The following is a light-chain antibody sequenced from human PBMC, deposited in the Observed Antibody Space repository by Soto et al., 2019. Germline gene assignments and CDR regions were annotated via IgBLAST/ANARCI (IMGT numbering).Light chain of an antibody. CDR2: DAS. J-gene: IGKJ2*01. V-gene: IGKV1-5*01. CDR3: QQFGSSIPHT. CDR1: QNINNW. Sequence: DIQMTQSPSTLSASIGDRVTITCRASQNINNWIAWYQQKPGKAPKFLIYDASTLESGVPSRFSGSGFGTEFSLTISSLQPDDFGVYYCQQFGSSIPHTFGQGTKLEIK.